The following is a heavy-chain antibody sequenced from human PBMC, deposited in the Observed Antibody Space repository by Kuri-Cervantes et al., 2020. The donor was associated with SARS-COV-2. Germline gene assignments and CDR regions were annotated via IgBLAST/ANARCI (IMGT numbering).Heavy chain of an antibody. J-gene: IGHJ6*03. CDR2: IIPIFGTA. D-gene: IGHD1-7*01. CDR3: ARGGWITGTTSAYYYYYMDV. CDR1: GGTFSSYA. V-gene: IGHV1-69*13. Sequence: SVKVSCKASGGTFSSYAISWVRQAPGQGLEWMGGIIPIFGTANYAQKFQGRVTITADESTSTAYMELSSLRSEDTAVYYCARGGWITGTTSAYYYYYMDVWGRGTTVTVSS.